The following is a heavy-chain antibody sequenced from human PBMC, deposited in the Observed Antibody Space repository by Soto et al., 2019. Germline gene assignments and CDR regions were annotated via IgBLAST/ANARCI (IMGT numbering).Heavy chain of an antibody. J-gene: IGHJ4*02. D-gene: IGHD3-16*01. CDR3: ASHGADY. Sequence: PLGGSLRLSCAASGFTFSSYAMHWVRQAPGKGLEWVAVISYDGSNKYYADSVKGRFTISRDNSKNTLYLQMNSLRAEDTAVYYCASHGADYWGQGTLVTVSS. CDR1: GFTFSSYA. CDR2: ISYDGSNK. V-gene: IGHV3-30-3*01.